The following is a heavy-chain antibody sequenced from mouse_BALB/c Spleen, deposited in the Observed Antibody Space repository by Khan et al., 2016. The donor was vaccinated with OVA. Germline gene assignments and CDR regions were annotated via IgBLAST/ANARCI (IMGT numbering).Heavy chain of an antibody. V-gene: IGHV5-9*02. CDR1: GFAFNSYD. CDR3: TRPSYYGNPWFTY. D-gene: IGHD2-10*01. CDR2: ISSTGTYT. Sequence: EVELVESGGGLVKPGGSLKLSCEVSGFAFNSYDMSWVRQTPEKRLEWVATISSTGTYTYYPDSVKGRFTISRDTARHTLYLQMSSLMSEDTTLYYCTRPSYYGNPWFTYWGQGTLVTVSA. J-gene: IGHJ3*01.